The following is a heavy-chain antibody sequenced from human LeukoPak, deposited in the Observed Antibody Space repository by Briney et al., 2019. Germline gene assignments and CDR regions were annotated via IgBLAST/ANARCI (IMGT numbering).Heavy chain of an antibody. CDR2: MNPNSGNT. J-gene: IGHJ3*02. D-gene: IGHD6-19*01. V-gene: IGHV1-8*01. Sequence: EASVKVSCTASGYTFTSYDINWVRQATGQGLEWMGWMNPNSGNTGYAQKFQGRVTMTRNTSISTAYMELGSLRSEDTAVYYCARGGQWRGAFDIWGQGTMVTVSS. CDR1: GYTFTSYD. CDR3: ARGGQWRGAFDI.